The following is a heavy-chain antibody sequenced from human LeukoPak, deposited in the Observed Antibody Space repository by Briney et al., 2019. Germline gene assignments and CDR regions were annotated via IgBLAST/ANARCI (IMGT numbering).Heavy chain of an antibody. CDR1: GFTFSSYG. D-gene: IGHD3-9*01. Sequence: GGSLRLSCAASGFTFSSYGMHWVRQAPGKGLEWVAVIWYDGSNKYYADSVKGRFTISRDNSKNTLYPQMNSLRAEDTAVYYCARESVYYDILTGYYTGPRPIDYWGQGTLVTVSS. CDR2: IWYDGSNK. V-gene: IGHV3-33*01. CDR3: ARESVYYDILTGYYTGPRPIDY. J-gene: IGHJ4*02.